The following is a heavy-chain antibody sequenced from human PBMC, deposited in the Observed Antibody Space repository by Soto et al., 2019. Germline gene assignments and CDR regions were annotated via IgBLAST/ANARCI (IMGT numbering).Heavy chain of an antibody. D-gene: IGHD2-2*01. CDR2: MSPEGNHE. J-gene: IGHJ4*02. V-gene: IGHV3-30*03. CDR3: ARDWRRGEYCYNDGCYANSSVGYYFDQ. CDR1: GFTFSNYV. Sequence: QVQLVESGGGVVQPGRSLRLSCAPSGSSSGFTFSNYVMHWVRQAPGKGLEWVAVMSPEGNHERYADSVKGRFTISRDNTKNTLYLKMNSLRPEDTTVYYCARDWRRGEYCYNDGCYANSSVGYYFDQWGQGALVTVSS.